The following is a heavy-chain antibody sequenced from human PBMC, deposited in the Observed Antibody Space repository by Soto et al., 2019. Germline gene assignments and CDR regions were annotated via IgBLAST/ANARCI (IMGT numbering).Heavy chain of an antibody. CDR2: ILSDGTSR. Sequence: PGGSLRLSCAASGFTFSNFGMHWVRQAPGKGLEWVAVILSDGTSRYYAESVKGRFTISGDNSKNTLFLQMNSLRPDDTAVYRCAKGRYDSRWPNFGHWGQGAQVTVS. CDR3: AKGRYDSRWPNFGH. CDR1: GFTFSNFG. D-gene: IGHD6-13*01. V-gene: IGHV3-30*18. J-gene: IGHJ4*02.